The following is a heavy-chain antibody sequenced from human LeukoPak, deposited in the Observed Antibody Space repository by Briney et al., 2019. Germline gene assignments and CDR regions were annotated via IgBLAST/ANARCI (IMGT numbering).Heavy chain of an antibody. J-gene: IGHJ4*02. CDR3: AKGGNSYYFYY. CDR1: GFTFSSYG. CDR2: ISYDGSNK. V-gene: IGHV3-30*18. Sequence: HPGRSLRLSCAASGFTFSSYGMHWVRQAPGKGLEWVAVISYDGSNKYYADSVKGRFTISRDNSKNTLYLQMNSLRAEDTAVYYCAKGGNSYYFYYRGQGNLGTLSP. D-gene: IGHD4-23*01.